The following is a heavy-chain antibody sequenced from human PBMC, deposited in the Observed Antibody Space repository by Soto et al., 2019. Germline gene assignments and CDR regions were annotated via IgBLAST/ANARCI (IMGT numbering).Heavy chain of an antibody. Sequence: SETLSLTCTVSGGSISSYYWSWIRQPPGKGLEWIGYIYYSGSTNYNPSLKSRVTISVDTSKNQFSLKLSSVTAADTAVYYCARLYYDFWSGYYEYYFDYWGQGTLVTVSS. CDR2: IYYSGST. V-gene: IGHV4-59*08. CDR1: GGSISSYY. CDR3: ARLYYDFWSGYYEYYFDY. D-gene: IGHD3-3*01. J-gene: IGHJ4*02.